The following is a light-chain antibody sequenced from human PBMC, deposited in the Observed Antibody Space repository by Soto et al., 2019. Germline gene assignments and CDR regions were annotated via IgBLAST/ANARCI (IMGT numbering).Light chain of an antibody. CDR3: ASFRSGTILV. CDR1: RSDIGDSNF. J-gene: IGLJ1*01. Sequence: QSALTQPASVSGSPGQSVTISCTGPRSDIGDSNFISWYQHSPGEAPRLLIYEVSSRPSGVSKRFSGSKAGNTASLTISGLLDDDEADYFCASFRSGTILVFGSGTKVTVL. V-gene: IGLV2-14*01. CDR2: EVS.